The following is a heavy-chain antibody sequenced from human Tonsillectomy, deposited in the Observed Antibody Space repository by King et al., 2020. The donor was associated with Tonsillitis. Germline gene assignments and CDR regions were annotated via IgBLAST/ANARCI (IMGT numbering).Heavy chain of an antibody. CDR3: AGEGGTVAAWGSWFDP. Sequence: VQLQESGPGLVKPSETLSLTCTVSGGSISSYYWTWIRQPPGKGLEWIGYVYYTGITNYNPSLKSRVTISVDTSKNQLSLKLSSVTAADTAVDYCAGEGGTVAAWGSWFDPWGQGTLVTVSS. CDR1: GGSISSYY. V-gene: IGHV4-59*01. J-gene: IGHJ5*02. D-gene: IGHD6-19*01. CDR2: VYYTGIT.